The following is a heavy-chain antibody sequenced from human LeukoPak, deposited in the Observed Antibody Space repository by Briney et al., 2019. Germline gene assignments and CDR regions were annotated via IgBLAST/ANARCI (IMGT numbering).Heavy chain of an antibody. V-gene: IGHV4-39*07. CDR3: AREAERAASYMDV. J-gene: IGHJ6*03. D-gene: IGHD6-13*01. CDR2: IYYSGST. Sequence: TSETLSLTCTVSGGSISSSSYYWGWIRQPPGKGLEWIGSIYYSGSTYYNPSLKSRVTISVDTSKNQFSLKLSSVTAADTAVYYCAREAERAASYMDVWGKGTTVTVSS. CDR1: GGSISSSSYY.